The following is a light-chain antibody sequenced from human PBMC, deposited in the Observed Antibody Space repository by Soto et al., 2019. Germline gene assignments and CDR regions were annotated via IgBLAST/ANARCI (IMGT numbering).Light chain of an antibody. Sequence: ETVLTQSPGTLSLSPVEGATLSGMATQAVYSSLLAWYQQKPGQAPRLPIYGASSRATGIPDRFSGSGSGTDFTLSISRLEVEDFAVYHCQQYGNAPITFGQGTRLEIK. CDR3: QQYGNAPIT. V-gene: IGKV3-20*01. CDR2: GAS. J-gene: IGKJ5*01. CDR1: QAVYSSL.